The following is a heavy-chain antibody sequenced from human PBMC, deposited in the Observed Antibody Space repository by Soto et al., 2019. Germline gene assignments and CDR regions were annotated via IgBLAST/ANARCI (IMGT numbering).Heavy chain of an antibody. Sequence: SVKVACKASGGTLSSYAITWVRQAPGQGLEWMGGIIPIFGTANYAQKFQGRVTITADESTSTAYMELSRLRSEDTAVYYCERDVDTAMVTSWFDPWGQGTLVTVS. D-gene: IGHD5-18*01. CDR3: ERDVDTAMVTSWFDP. V-gene: IGHV1-69*13. J-gene: IGHJ5*02. CDR2: IIPIFGTA. CDR1: GGTLSSYA.